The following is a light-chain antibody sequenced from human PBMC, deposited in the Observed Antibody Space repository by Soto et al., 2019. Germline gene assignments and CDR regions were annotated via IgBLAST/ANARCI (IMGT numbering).Light chain of an antibody. J-gene: IGKJ4*01. CDR1: QTIRRY. Sequence: DIPMTQSPSSLSASVGDTITITCRASQTIRRYLNWYQHKPGQAPKVLINAASSLQSGVPSRFSGSGSETDFTLTITNLQPEDFATYYCQQSYNIPPVTFGGGTKVEVK. V-gene: IGKV1-39*01. CDR3: QQSYNIPPVT. CDR2: AAS.